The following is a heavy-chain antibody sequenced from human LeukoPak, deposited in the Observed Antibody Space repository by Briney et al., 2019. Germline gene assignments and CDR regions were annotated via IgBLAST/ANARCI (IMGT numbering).Heavy chain of an antibody. CDR1: NDSISSDY. D-gene: IGHD4-17*01. CDR3: ARDFGGTVTGI. J-gene: IGHJ1*01. V-gene: IGHV4-59*13. CDR2: VYNIGST. Sequence: SKTLSLICTVSNDSISSDYWSWIRQPPGKGLEWIAYVYNIGSTNYNPSLKSRVTISVDTSKNQFSLKLSSVTAADTAVYYCARDFGGTVTGIWGQGTLVTVSS.